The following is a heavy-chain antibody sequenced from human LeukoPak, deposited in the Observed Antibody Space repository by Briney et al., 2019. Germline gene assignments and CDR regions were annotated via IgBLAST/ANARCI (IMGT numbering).Heavy chain of an antibody. V-gene: IGHV3-7*01. CDR3: ARVYDF. Sequence: GGSLRLSCAASRFTFTAYSMNWVRQAPGKGLEWVANIKEDGSEKHYVDSVKGRFIISRDNAKNSLFLQMNSLRAEDTAVYYCARVYDFWGQGTLVTVSS. J-gene: IGHJ4*02. CDR1: RFTFTAYS. CDR2: IKEDGSEK.